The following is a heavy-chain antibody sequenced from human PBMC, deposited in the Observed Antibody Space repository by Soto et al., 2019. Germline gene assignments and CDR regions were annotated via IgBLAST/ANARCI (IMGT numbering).Heavy chain of an antibody. CDR2: IWSDGSRG. J-gene: IGHJ6*02. Sequence: QVQLVESGGGVVQPGTSLRLSCAASRLTFSAHDMHWVRQAPGKGLEWVALIWSDGSRGFYADSVKGRFTISRDNFKNTLYLQMNRLGGEETGVYFWAGEPKGGAYDMDVWGQGTTVTVSS. V-gene: IGHV3-33*01. CDR1: RLTFSAHD. CDR3: AGEPKGGAYDMDV. D-gene: IGHD3-16*01.